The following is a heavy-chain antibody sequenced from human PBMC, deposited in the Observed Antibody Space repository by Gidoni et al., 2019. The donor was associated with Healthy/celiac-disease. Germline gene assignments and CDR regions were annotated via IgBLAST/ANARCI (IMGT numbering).Heavy chain of an antibody. J-gene: IGHJ6*02. CDR2: IVVGSGNT. Sequence: EWIGWIVVGSGNTNYAQKFQERVTITRDMSTSTAYMELSSLRSEDTAVYYCAAGPTSGGYGMDVWGQGTTVTVSS. D-gene: IGHD3-16*01. V-gene: IGHV1-58*01. CDR3: AAGPTSGGYGMDV.